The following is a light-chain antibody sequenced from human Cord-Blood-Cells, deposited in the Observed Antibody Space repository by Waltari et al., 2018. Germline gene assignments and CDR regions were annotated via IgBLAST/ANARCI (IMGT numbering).Light chain of an antibody. J-gene: IGKJ5*01. CDR3: QQRSNWIT. V-gene: IGKV3-11*01. CDR1: QSVSSY. CDR2: DAS. Sequence: EIVLTQSPATLSLSPGERATLSCRASQSVSSYLAWYQQKPGQAPRLLIYDASNRATVIPARFSGSGSGTDFTLTISSLDPEDFAVYYWQQRSNWITFGQGTRLEIK.